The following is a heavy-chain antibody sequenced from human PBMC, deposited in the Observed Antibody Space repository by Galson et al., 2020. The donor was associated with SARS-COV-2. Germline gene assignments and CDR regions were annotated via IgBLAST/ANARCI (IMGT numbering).Heavy chain of an antibody. CDR1: GFTFTSSA. D-gene: IGHD2-21*02. J-gene: IGHJ4*02. V-gene: IGHV1-58*01. CDR3: AALWAVVTTGGGY. CDR2: IVVGSGNT. Sequence: SVKVSCKASGFTFTSSAVQWVRQARGQRLEWIGWIVVGSGNTKYAQKFQERVTITRDMSTSTAYMELSSLRSEDTAVYYCAALWAVVTTGGGYWGQGTLVTVSS.